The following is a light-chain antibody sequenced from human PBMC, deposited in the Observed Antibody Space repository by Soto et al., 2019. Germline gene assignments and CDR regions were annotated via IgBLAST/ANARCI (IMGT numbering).Light chain of an antibody. J-gene: IGKJ1*01. CDR3: QQYTDSRT. CDR2: GIS. CDR1: QSISSSY. V-gene: IGKV3-20*01. Sequence: IVLPQSPGTLSLSPGERATLSCRASQSISSSYFAWYQQKPGQAPRLLVYGISSRATDVPDRFSGSGSGTDFTLTISRLEPEDFAVYYCQQYTDSRTFGQGTKVNIK.